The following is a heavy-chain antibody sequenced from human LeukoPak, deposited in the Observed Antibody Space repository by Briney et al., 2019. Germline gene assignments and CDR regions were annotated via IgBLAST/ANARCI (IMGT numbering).Heavy chain of an antibody. CDR3: AGPHSGSYPLGAFDI. D-gene: IGHD1-26*01. J-gene: IGHJ3*02. CDR1: GYSFTSYW. CDR2: IYPGDSDT. V-gene: IGHV5-51*01. Sequence: GESLKISCKGSGYSFTSYWIGWVRQMPGKGLEWMGIIYPGDSDTRYSPSFQGQVTISADKSISTAYLQWSSLKASDTAMYYCAGPHSGSYPLGAFDIWGQGTMVTVSS.